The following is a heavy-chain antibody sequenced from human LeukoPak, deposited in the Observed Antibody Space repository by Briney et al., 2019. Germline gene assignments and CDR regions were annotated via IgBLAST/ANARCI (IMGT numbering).Heavy chain of an antibody. CDR2: ISSSGGSI. CDR3: ARGGRTTWHGMDV. V-gene: IGHV3-23*01. Sequence: GGSLRLSCAASGFTFSSYAMSWVRQAPGKGLEWVSGISSSGGSIYNADSVKGRFTISRDNSKNTLYLQMNSLRADDTAVYYCARGGRTTWHGMDVWGQGTTVTVSS. D-gene: IGHD4-17*01. J-gene: IGHJ6*02. CDR1: GFTFSSYA.